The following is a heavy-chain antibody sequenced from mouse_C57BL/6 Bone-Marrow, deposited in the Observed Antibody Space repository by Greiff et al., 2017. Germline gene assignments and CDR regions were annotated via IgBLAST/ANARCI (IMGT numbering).Heavy chain of an antibody. D-gene: IGHD3-2*02. V-gene: IGHV3-6*01. J-gene: IGHJ2*01. CDR3: ARGTAQAVFDY. CDR2: ISYDGSN. CDR1: GYSITSGYY. Sequence: DVQLQESGPGLVKPSQSLSLTCSVTGYSITSGYYWNWIRQFPGNKLEWMGYISYDGSNNYNPSLKNRISITRDTSKNQFFLKLNSVTTEDTATYYCARGTAQAVFDYWGQGTTLTVSS.